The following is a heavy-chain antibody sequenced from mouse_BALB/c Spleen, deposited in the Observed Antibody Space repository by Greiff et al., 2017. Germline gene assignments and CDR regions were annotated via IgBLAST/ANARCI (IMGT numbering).Heavy chain of an antibody. CDR3: ARGITTVVGDY. CDR2: ISTYYGDD. CDR1: GYTFTDYA. Sequence: QVQLQQSGAELVRPGVSVKISCKGSGYTFTDYAMHWVKQSHAKSLEWIGVISTYYGDDSYNQKFKGKATMTVDKSSSTAYMELARLTSEDSAIYYCARGITTVVGDYWGQGTTLTVSS. V-gene: IGHV1S137*01. J-gene: IGHJ2*01. D-gene: IGHD1-1*01.